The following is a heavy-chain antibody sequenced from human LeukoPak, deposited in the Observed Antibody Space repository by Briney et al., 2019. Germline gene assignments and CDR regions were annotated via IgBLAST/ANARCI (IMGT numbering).Heavy chain of an antibody. Sequence: GGSLRLPCAASGLMSWFRQAPGKGLEWVGSIKEDGGEKYYVDSVKGRFTVSRDSTKNSLYLQMNSLRAEDTAVYYCTRPRYRGFDYWGQGILVTVSS. V-gene: IGHV3-7*01. J-gene: IGHJ4*02. CDR2: IKEDGGEK. CDR1: GL. CDR3: TRPRYRGFDY. D-gene: IGHD3-16*02.